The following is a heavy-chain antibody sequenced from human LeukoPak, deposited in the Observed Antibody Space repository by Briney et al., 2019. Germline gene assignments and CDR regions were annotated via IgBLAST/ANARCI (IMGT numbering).Heavy chain of an antibody. V-gene: IGHV1-2*02. CDR1: GYTFTGYY. CDR2: INPNSGGT. J-gene: IGHJ4*02. Sequence: ASVKASCKASGYTFTGYYMHWVRQAPGQGLEWMGWINPNSGGTNYAQKFQGRVTMTRDTSISTAYMELSRLRSDDTAVYYCARDALEMATISYFDYWGQGTLVTVSS. D-gene: IGHD5-24*01. CDR3: ARDALEMATISYFDY.